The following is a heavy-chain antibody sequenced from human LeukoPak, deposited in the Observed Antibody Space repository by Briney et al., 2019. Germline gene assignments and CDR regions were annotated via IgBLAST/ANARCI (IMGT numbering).Heavy chain of an antibody. V-gene: IGHV3-23*01. D-gene: IGHD3-3*01. CDR3: AKSAPAALRFLEWLHPFDY. J-gene: IGHJ4*02. CDR1: GFTFSSYA. CDR2: ISGNGGST. Sequence: GGSLRLSCAASGFTFSSYAMSWVRQAPGKGLEWVSAISGNGGSTYYADSVKGRFTISRDNSKNTLYLQMNSLRAEDTAVYYCAKSAPAALRFLEWLHPFDYWGQGTLVTVSS.